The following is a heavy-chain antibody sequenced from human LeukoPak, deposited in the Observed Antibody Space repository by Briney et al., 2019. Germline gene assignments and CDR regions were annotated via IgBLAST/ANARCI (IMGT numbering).Heavy chain of an antibody. J-gene: IGHJ4*02. CDR2: IRRKAHGGTT. CDR1: GFTFGDYA. Sequence: GGSLRLSCTTSGFTFGDYAMSWVRQAPGKGLEWVSFIRRKAHGGTTEYAASVKGRFSSSRDDSKSIAYPQMNSLKTEDTAVYFCTRVTYYYDNSGYFHFDSWGQGSLVTVSS. CDR3: TRVTYYYDNSGYFHFDS. V-gene: IGHV3-49*04. D-gene: IGHD3-22*01.